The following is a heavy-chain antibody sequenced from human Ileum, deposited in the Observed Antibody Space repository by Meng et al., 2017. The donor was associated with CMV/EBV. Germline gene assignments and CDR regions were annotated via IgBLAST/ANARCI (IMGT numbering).Heavy chain of an antibody. Sequence: QITLKEHCPPLGTPTPTLTLTCTFSGFSLTTNVESVALIRQPPGKALEWLALIHGGGGKQYSPSLQSRLTATRDTSKNQVVLTMTNMDPVDTATYYCVHRYSSSSGQVSWGQGTLVTVSS. D-gene: IGHD6-6*01. CDR1: GFSLTTNVES. V-gene: IGHV2-5*02. CDR2: IHGGGGK. CDR3: VHRYSSSSGQVS. J-gene: IGHJ5*02.